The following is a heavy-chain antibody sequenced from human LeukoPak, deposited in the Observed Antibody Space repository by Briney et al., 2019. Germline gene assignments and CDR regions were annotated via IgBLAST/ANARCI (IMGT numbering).Heavy chain of an antibody. J-gene: IGHJ6*03. CDR3: ARRPSFPTYYYMDV. CDR1: GYTFTSYD. V-gene: IGHV1-8*01. Sequence: VASVKVSCKASGYTFTSYDINWVRQATGQGLEWMGWMNPNSGNTGYAQKFQGRVTMTRNTSISTAYMELSSLRSEDTAVYYCARRPSFPTYYYMDVWGKGTTVTVSS. CDR2: MNPNSGNT.